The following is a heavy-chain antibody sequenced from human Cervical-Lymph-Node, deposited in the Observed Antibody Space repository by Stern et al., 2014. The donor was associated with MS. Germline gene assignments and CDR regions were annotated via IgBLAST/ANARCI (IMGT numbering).Heavy chain of an antibody. CDR2: VYYSGNT. D-gene: IGHD5-18*01. V-gene: IGHV4-39*01. CDR3: ARHQLGYGYAYLRY. J-gene: IGHJ4*02. Sequence: VQLVESGPGLVKPSDTLSLTCSVSGDSLSSSTFYWGWIRQPPGKGPEWIGSVYYSGNTYYHPSLKSRVTISVDTSQNQFSLRLTSVTAADTAVYYCARHQLGYGYAYLRYWGQGTLVTVSS. CDR1: GDSLSSSTFY.